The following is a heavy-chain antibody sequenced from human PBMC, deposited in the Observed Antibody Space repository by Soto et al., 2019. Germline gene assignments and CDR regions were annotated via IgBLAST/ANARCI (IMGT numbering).Heavy chain of an antibody. J-gene: IGHJ2*01. CDR3: AKDLTVTTYWYFDL. V-gene: IGHV3-23*01. D-gene: IGHD4-17*01. CDR2: ISGSGDST. CDR1: GFTFSSYA. Sequence: GGSLRLSCAASGFTFSSYAMSWVRQAPGKGLEWVSVISGSGDSTYYADSVKGRLTISRDNSKNTLYLQMNNLRAEDTAVYYCAKDLTVTTYWYFDLWGRGTLVTVSS.